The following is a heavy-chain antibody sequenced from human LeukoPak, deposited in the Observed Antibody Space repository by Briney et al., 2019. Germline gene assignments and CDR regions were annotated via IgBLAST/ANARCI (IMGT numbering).Heavy chain of an antibody. Sequence: PGGSLRLSCAASGFIFSSYAMSWVRQAPGKGLEWVSAISGSGDSTYYADSVKGRFTISRDNSKNSLYLQMNSLRVEDTAVYYCVKDIYGSGPGGGYWGQGTLVTVSS. V-gene: IGHV3-23*01. J-gene: IGHJ4*02. CDR1: GFIFSSYA. D-gene: IGHD3-10*01. CDR3: VKDIYGSGPGGGY. CDR2: ISGSGDST.